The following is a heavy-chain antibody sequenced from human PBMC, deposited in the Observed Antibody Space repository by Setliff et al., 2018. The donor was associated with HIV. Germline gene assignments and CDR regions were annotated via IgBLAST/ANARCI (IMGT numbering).Heavy chain of an antibody. CDR2: IIPIFGTA. Sequence: SVKVSCKASGGAFSSYALSWVRQAPGQGLEWMGGIIPIFGTANYAQKFQGRVTITTDESTSTAYMELSSLRSEDTAVYYCASAIVGLGYNFFSVDVWGKGTTVTVSS. CDR1: GGAFSSYA. V-gene: IGHV1-69*05. D-gene: IGHD1-26*01. CDR3: ASAIVGLGYNFFSVDV. J-gene: IGHJ6*04.